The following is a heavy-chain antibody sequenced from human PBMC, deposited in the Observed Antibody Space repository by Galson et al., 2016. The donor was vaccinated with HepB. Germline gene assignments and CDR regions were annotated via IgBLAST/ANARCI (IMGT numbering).Heavy chain of an antibody. J-gene: IGHJ4*02. CDR1: GFTFSSHW. Sequence: SLRLSCAASGFTFSSHWMHWVRQAPGKGLVWASRISKDGNGAVYADSVKGRFSISRDDAKNTLFLTMNSLRVEDTAVYYCVTGGTQTACGVDCFQWGQGTLLTVSS. V-gene: IGHV3-74*01. CDR3: VTGGTQTACGVDCFQ. CDR2: ISKDGNGA. D-gene: IGHD2-21*02.